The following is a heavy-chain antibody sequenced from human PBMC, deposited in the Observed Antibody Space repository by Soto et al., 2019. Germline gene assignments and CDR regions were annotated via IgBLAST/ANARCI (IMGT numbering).Heavy chain of an antibody. V-gene: IGHV5-10-1*01. J-gene: IGHJ6*02. CDR1: GYSFTSYW. D-gene: IGHD3-9*01. CDR3: ATILTHYYYYGMDV. CDR2: IDPSDSYT. Sequence: GESLKISCKGSGYSFTSYWISWVRQMPGKGLEWMGRIDPSDSYTNYSPSFQGHVTISADKSISTAYLQWSSLKASDTAMYYCATILTHYYYYGMDVWGQGTTVTVSS.